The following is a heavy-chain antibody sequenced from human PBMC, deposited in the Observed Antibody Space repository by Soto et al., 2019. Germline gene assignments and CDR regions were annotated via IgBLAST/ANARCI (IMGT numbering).Heavy chain of an antibody. Sequence: QVQLVQSGAEVKKPGSSVKVSCKASGGTFTELSMHWVRQAPGKGLEWMGGFDPEDGETIYAQKFQGRVTMTEDTSTDTAYMELSSLRSEDTAVYYCAIVVVPAAMGTYAFDIWGQGTMVTVSS. CDR1: GGTFTELS. V-gene: IGHV1-24*01. D-gene: IGHD2-2*01. CDR3: AIVVVPAAMGTYAFDI. CDR2: FDPEDGET. J-gene: IGHJ3*02.